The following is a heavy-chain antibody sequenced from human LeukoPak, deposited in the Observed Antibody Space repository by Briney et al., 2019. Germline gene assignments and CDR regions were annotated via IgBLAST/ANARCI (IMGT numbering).Heavy chain of an antibody. V-gene: IGHV3-23*01. Sequence: GGSLRLSCAASGFTFSSYAMSWVRQAPGQGLELVSAISGSGGSTYYADSVKGRFTISRDNSKNTLYLQMNSLRAEDTAVYYCAKGEKILLWFGESFDYWGQGTLVTVSS. J-gene: IGHJ4*02. CDR2: ISGSGGST. D-gene: IGHD3-10*01. CDR1: GFTFSSYA. CDR3: AKGEKILLWFGESFDY.